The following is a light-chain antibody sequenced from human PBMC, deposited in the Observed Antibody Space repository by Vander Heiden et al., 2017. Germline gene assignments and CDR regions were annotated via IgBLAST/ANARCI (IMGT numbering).Light chain of an antibody. CDR1: NSNIGNNA. V-gene: IGLV1-36*01. CDR2: YDD. Sequence: QSVLTQPPSESEAPTQRVTISCSGSNSNIGNNAVNWYQQLPGKAPKLLIYYDDLLPSGVSDRFSGSKSGTSASLAISGLQSEDEADYYCAAWDDSLNGWVFGGGTKLTVL. CDR3: AAWDDSLNGWV. J-gene: IGLJ3*02.